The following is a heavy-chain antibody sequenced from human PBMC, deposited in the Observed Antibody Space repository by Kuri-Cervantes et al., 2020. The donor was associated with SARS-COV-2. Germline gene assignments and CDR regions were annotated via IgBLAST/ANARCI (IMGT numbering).Heavy chain of an antibody. Sequence: GESLKISCTASGFTFGDYAMSWVRQAPGKGPEWVGFIRSKVYGGTTEYAASVKGRFTISRDDSKSIAYLQMNSLKTEDTAVYYCTTSPQGLVVSLRSNYYGMNVWGQGTTVTVSS. CDR2: IRSKVYGGTT. J-gene: IGHJ6*02. CDR3: TTSPQGLVVSLRSNYYGMNV. D-gene: IGHD3-22*01. V-gene: IGHV3-49*04. CDR1: GFTFGDYA.